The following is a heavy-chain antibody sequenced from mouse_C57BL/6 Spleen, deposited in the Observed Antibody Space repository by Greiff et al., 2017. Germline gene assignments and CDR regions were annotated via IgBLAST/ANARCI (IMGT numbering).Heavy chain of an antibody. J-gene: IGHJ4*01. V-gene: IGHV1-81*01. CDR2: IYPRSGNT. CDR3: ARESMTTVVATAEDAMDY. Sequence: QVQLQQSGAELARPGASVKLSCKASGYTFTSYGISWVKQRTGQGLEWIGEIYPRSGNTYYNEKFKGKATLTADKSSSTAYMELRSLTSEDSAVYFCARESMTTVVATAEDAMDYWGQGTSVTVSS. CDR1: GYTFTSYG. D-gene: IGHD1-1*01.